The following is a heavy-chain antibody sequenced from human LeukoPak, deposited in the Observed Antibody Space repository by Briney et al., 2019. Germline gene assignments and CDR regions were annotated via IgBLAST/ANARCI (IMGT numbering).Heavy chain of an antibody. Sequence: QPGGSLILSCAASGFTFSSYSMNWVRQAPGKGLEWVSDISSTSIYTNYADSVKGRFTISRDNAKNSLSLQMNSLRAEDTAVYYCASASEWIQFFDDWGQGTLVTVSS. CDR2: ISSTSIYT. CDR3: ASASEWIQFFDD. V-gene: IGHV3-48*04. CDR1: GFTFSSYS. D-gene: IGHD5-18*01. J-gene: IGHJ4*02.